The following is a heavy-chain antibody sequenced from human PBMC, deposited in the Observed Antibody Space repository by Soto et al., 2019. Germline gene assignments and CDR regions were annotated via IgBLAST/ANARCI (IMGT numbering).Heavy chain of an antibody. Sequence: SVKVSCKASGFTFTSSAVQWVRQARGQRLEWIGWIVVGSGNTNYAQKFQERVTITRDMSASTAYMELSSLRSEDTAVYYCAADPAVYYDFWSGYYLGLGYYYYGMDVWGQGTTVTVSS. J-gene: IGHJ6*02. CDR1: GFTFTSSA. CDR2: IVVGSGNT. CDR3: AADPAVYYDFWSGYYLGLGYYYYGMDV. V-gene: IGHV1-58*01. D-gene: IGHD3-3*01.